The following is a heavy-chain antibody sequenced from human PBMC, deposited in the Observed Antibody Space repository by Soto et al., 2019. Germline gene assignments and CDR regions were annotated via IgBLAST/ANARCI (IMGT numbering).Heavy chain of an antibody. CDR2: IYSGGST. CDR3: ARDRPIFGVVPSYGMDV. J-gene: IGHJ6*02. CDR1: GFTVSSNY. D-gene: IGHD3-3*01. V-gene: IGHV3-53*01. Sequence: GGSLRLSCAASGFTVSSNYMSWVRQAPGKGLEWVSVIYSGGSTYYADSVKGRFTISRDNSKNTLYLQMNSLRAEDTAVYYCARDRPIFGVVPSYGMDVWGQGTRVTVSS.